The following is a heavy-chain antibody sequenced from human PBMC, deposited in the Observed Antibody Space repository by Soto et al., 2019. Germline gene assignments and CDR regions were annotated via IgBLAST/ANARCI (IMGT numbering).Heavy chain of an antibody. CDR1: GFTVDDYA. V-gene: IGHV3-9*01. Sequence: GGSLRLSCAASGFTVDDYAMHWVRQAPGKGLEWVSGISWNGGTIGYADSVKGRFSISRDTAKNSLYLQMNSLRPDDTALYYCAKATGVVVGAAICDIWGQGTMVTVSS. CDR2: ISWNGGTI. CDR3: AKATGVVVGAAICDI. J-gene: IGHJ3*02. D-gene: IGHD2-15*01.